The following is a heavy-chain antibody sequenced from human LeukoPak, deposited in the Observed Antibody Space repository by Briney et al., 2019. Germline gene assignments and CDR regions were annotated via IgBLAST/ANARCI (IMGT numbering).Heavy chain of an antibody. D-gene: IGHD2-15*01. CDR3: ARGGDCSGGSCLPPFFYYYYYMDV. J-gene: IGHJ6*03. CDR2: TYTSGST. Sequence: SETLSPTCTVSGGSISSYYWSWIRQPAGKGLEWIGRTYTSGSTNYNPSLKSRVTMSVDTSKNQFSLKLSSVTAADTAVYYCARGGDCSGGSCLPPFFYYYYYMDVWGKGTTVTVSS. V-gene: IGHV4-4*07. CDR1: GGSISSYY.